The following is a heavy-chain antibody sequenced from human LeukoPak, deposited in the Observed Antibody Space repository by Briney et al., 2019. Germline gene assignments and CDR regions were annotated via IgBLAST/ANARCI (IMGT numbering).Heavy chain of an antibody. V-gene: IGHV1-69*13. CDR1: GGTFSSYA. CDR3: AREEDSGSYYSGFDY. D-gene: IGHD1-26*01. CDR2: IIPIFGTA. Sequence: SVKVSCKASGGTFSSYAISWVRQAPGQGLEWMGGIIPIFGTANYAQKFQGRVTITADESTSTAYMELSSLRSEDTAVYYCAREEDSGSYYSGFDYWGQGTLVTVSS. J-gene: IGHJ4*02.